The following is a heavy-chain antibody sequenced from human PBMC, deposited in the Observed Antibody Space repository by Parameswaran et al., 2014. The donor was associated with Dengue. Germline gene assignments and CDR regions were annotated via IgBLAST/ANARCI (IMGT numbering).Heavy chain of an antibody. Sequence: VRQAPGKGLEWVADISYDGRYKYYADSVNGRFTISRDNSKNTVYLQVNSLRPEDTAVYYCAREGGSCFDYWGQGALVTVSS. CDR2: ISYDGRYK. D-gene: IGHD2-15*01. CDR3: AREGGSCFDY. J-gene: IGHJ4*02. V-gene: IGHV3-30*04.